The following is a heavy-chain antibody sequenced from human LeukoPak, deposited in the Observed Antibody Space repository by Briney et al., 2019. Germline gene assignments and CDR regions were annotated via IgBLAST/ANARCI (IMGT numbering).Heavy chain of an antibody. V-gene: IGHV3-11*01. J-gene: IGHJ5*02. CDR3: ARDVRGRTPLKLGMKWFDP. Sequence: PGGSLRLSCAASGFTFSSYAMSWIRQTPGKGLEWLAYISNSADTRKYADSVTGRFTISRDNAKNSVFLQMNSLRAEDSGVYYCARDVRGRTPLKLGMKWFDPWGQGTRVTVSS. CDR1: GFTFSSYA. CDR2: ISNSADTR. D-gene: IGHD7-27*01.